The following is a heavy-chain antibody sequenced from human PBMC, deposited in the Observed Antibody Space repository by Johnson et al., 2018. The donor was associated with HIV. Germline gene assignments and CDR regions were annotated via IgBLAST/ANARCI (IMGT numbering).Heavy chain of an antibody. D-gene: IGHD1-26*01. J-gene: IGHJ3*02. Sequence: VQLVESGGGLVQSGGSLRLSCASSGFTVSSNYMSWVRQAPGKGLEWVSVIYSGGSTYYTDSVKGRFTISRDNSKNTVYLQMNSLRAEDTAVYYCARDGGSTRGDAFDIWGQGTMVTVSS. V-gene: IGHV3-66*01. CDR2: IYSGGST. CDR1: GFTVSSNY. CDR3: ARDGGSTRGDAFDI.